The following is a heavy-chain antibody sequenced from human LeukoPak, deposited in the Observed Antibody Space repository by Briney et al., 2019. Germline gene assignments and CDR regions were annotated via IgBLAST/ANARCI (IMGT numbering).Heavy chain of an antibody. J-gene: IGHJ4*02. CDR3: AXXXXXAAXDD. Sequence: KTGGSLRLSCAASGFTFSSYWMTWVRQAPGKGLEWVANIKPDXXXIYXVDSVKGRFTISRDNAKNSLYLQMNSLRAEDTAVYYCAXXXXXAAXDDWGQGTLVTVSS. D-gene: IGHD2-2*01. CDR1: GFTFSSYW. CDR2: IKPDXXXI. V-gene: IGHV3-7*01.